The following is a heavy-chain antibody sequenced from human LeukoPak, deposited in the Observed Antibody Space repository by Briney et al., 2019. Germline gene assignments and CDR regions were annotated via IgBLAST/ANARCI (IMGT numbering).Heavy chain of an antibody. D-gene: IGHD3-10*01. V-gene: IGHV4-4*07. CDR3: ARDFGSGSYSIYYYYYMDV. Sequence: SETLSLTCTVSGGSISSYYWSWIRQPAGKGLEWIGRIYTSGSTNYNPSLKSRVTMSVDTSKNQFSLKLSSVTAADTAVYYCARDFGSGSYSIYYYYYMDVWGKGTTVTVSS. CDR1: GGSISSYY. J-gene: IGHJ6*03. CDR2: IYTSGST.